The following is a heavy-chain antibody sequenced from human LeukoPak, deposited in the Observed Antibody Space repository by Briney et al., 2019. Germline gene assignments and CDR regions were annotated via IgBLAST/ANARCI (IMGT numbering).Heavy chain of an antibody. V-gene: IGHV4-34*01. CDR1: GGSFSGYY. CDR3: ASVPSYYYGSGSYYIDY. CDR2: INHSGST. D-gene: IGHD3-10*01. J-gene: IGHJ4*02. Sequence: SETLSLTCAVYGGSFSGYYWSWIRQPPGKGLEWIGEINHSGSTNYNPSLKSRVTISVDTSKNQFSLKLSSVTAADTAVYYCASVPSYYYGSGSYYIDYWGQGTLVTVSS.